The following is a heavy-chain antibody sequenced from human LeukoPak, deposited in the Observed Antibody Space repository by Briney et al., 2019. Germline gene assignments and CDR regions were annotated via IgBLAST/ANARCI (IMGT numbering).Heavy chain of an antibody. D-gene: IGHD2-2*01. J-gene: IGHJ4*02. CDR1: GYSFTNYW. CDR3: ARRRYCDSTSCYAGDFDY. Sequence: ESLKISCKGSGYSFTNYWIGWVRQMPGKGLEWMGIIYPGDSDTRYNPSFQGQVTISADKSINTAYLQWGSLKASDTAMYYCARRRYCDSTSCYAGDFDYWGQGTLVTVSS. V-gene: IGHV5-51*01. CDR2: IYPGDSDT.